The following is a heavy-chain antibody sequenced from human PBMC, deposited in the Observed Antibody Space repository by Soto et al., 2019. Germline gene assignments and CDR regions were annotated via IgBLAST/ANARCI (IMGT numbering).Heavy chain of an antibody. V-gene: IGHV1-58*01. CDR3: AADPLYYYGMDV. Sequence: ASVKGYCKASGFTITSSAVQWVRQARGQRLEWIGWIVVGSGNTNYAQKFQERVTITRDMSTSTAYMELSSLRSEDTAVYYCAADPLYYYGMDVWGQGTTVTVSS. J-gene: IGHJ6*02. CDR2: IVVGSGNT. CDR1: GFTITSSA.